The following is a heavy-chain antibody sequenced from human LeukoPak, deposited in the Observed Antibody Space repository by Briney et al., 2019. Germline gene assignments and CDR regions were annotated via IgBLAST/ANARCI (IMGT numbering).Heavy chain of an antibody. J-gene: IGHJ5*02. D-gene: IGHD6-19*01. V-gene: IGHV3-23*01. CDR1: GGSISSSSYY. Sequence: ETLSLTCTVSGGSISSSSYYWGWIRQPPGKGLEWVSAISGSGGSTYYADSVKGRFTISRDNSKNTLYLQMNSLRAEDTAVYYCAKPHSSGWYVRWFDPWGQGTLVTVSS. CDR2: ISGSGGST. CDR3: AKPHSSGWYVRWFDP.